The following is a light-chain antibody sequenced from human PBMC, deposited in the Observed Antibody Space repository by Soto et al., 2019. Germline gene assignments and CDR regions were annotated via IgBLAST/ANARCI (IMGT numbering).Light chain of an antibody. J-gene: IGKJ4*01. V-gene: IGKV3-11*01. Sequence: EIVLTQSPDTLSLSPGERATLSCRASQSVSGSLGWYQQKPGQAPRLLIYDASNRANGIPARFRGSGSGTNFTLTIASLEPEDFAVYYCQQRSNWPYLTFGGGTRV. CDR2: DAS. CDR3: QQRSNWPYLT. CDR1: QSVSGS.